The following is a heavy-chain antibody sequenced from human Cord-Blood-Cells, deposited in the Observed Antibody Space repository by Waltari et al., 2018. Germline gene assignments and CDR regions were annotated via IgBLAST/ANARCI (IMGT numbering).Heavy chain of an antibody. Sequence: LQLQASGPGLVKPSETMSLTCTFPGGSISSCSYYWGRVPQLPGKRLEWIGSMYYSGSTNYHPALNRRVPISVDTSKNQFTLKLSSGTAADTAGYYCASFFGGLFWYFDLGGRGTLDTVSS. D-gene: IGHD3-10*01. J-gene: IGHJ2*01. CDR2: MYYSGST. CDR1: GGSISSCSYY. V-gene: IGHV4-39*06. CDR3: ASFFGGLFWYFDL.